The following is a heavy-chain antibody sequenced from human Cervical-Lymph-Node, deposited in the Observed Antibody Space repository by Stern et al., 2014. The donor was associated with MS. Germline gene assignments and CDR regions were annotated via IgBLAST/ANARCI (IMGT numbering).Heavy chain of an antibody. J-gene: IGHJ4*02. Sequence: VQLVESGAKMKQPGASVRVSCKAFGYDFTGFFIHWVRQVPGQGLEWMGRLNPNSDDPNYAQNFQDRVTLTRDTSIGTAYLELSRLTSADTAVYYCAREATRIIVGIDYWGQGTPVTVSS. V-gene: IGHV1-2*06. CDR2: LNPNSDDP. D-gene: IGHD2/OR15-2a*01. CDR1: GYDFTGFF. CDR3: AREATRIIVGIDY.